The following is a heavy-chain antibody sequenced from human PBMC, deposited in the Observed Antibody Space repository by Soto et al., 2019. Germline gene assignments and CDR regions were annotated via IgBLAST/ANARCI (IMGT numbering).Heavy chain of an antibody. V-gene: IGHV4-31*02. CDR2: IYYSGST. CDR3: ARDSPDYGGNKFDY. Sequence: PSETLSLTCTVSGGSISSGGYYWSWIRQHPGKGLEWIGYIYYSGSTYYNPSLKSRVTISVDTSKNQFSLKLSSVTAADTAVYYCARDSPDYGGNKFDYWGQGTLVTVSS. CDR1: GGSISSGGYY. D-gene: IGHD4-17*01. J-gene: IGHJ4*02.